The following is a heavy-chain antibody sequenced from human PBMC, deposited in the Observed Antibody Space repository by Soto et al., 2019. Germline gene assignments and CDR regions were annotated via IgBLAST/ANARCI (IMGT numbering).Heavy chain of an antibody. J-gene: IGHJ4*02. CDR2: ISGSGGGT. Sequence: GGSLRLSCAASGFTFSSYAMSWVRQAPGKGLEWVSSISGSGGGTYYADSVKGRFTFSRDNSKNTLYLQMNSLRAEDTAVYYCAKFGMATTKRSPPYYIDYWGQGALVTVST. V-gene: IGHV3-23*01. D-gene: IGHD1-1*01. CDR1: GFTFSSYA. CDR3: AKFGMATTKRSPPYYIDY.